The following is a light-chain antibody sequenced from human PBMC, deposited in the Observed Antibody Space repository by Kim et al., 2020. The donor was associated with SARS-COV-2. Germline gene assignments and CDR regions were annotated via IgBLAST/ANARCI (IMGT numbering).Light chain of an antibody. CDR3: QKYDDAPLT. J-gene: IGKJ4*01. CDR1: RGIRNY. CDR2: AAS. Sequence: DIKMTQSPSSLSASVGDRVTITCRASRGIRNYLAWYQQKPGKVPKLLIYAASTLQSGVPSRFSGSGSGTDFTLTISSLQPEDVATYYCQKYDDAPLTLGGGTRVEIK. V-gene: IGKV1-27*01.